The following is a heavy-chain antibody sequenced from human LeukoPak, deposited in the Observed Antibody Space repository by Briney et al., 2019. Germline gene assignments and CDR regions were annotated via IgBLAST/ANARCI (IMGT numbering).Heavy chain of an antibody. CDR1: GGSISSSSYY. J-gene: IGHJ6*03. CDR2: FYYAGST. CDR3: ARVGWNYRYYMDV. Sequence: PSETLSLTCTVSGGSISSSSYYWGWIRQPPGKGLDWIGMFYYAGSTYYNPSLKSRVTMSVDTSKNQFSLKLSSVTAADTAVYYCARVGWNYRYYMDVWGKGTTVTVSS. D-gene: IGHD1-7*01. V-gene: IGHV4-39*07.